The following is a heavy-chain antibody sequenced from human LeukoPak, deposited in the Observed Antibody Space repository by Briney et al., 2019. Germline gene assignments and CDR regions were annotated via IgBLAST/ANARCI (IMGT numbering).Heavy chain of an antibody. CDR1: GFTFSSYE. CDR3: ARGGYYDSSGYYHLDHYFDY. D-gene: IGHD3-22*01. V-gene: IGHV3-48*03. Sequence: QPGGSLRLSCAASGFTFSSYEMNWVRQAPGKGLEWVSYISSSGSTIYYADSVKGRFTISRDNAKNSLYLQMNSLRAEDTAVYYCARGGYYDSSGYYHLDHYFDYWGQGTLVTVSS. J-gene: IGHJ4*02. CDR2: ISSSGSTI.